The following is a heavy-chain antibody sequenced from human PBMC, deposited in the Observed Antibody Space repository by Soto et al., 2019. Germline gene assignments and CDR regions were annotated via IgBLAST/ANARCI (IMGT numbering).Heavy chain of an antibody. V-gene: IGHV3-48*02. CDR2: ISSSSSTI. CDR3: ARVVGGVGMVKGDPSPYYDGMDV. J-gene: IGHJ6*04. CDR1: GFTFSSYS. Sequence: GESLKISCAASGFTFSSYSMNWVRQAPGKGLEWVSYISSSSSTIYYADSVKGRFTISRDNAKNSLYLQMKRLRDEDTAVYYCARVVGGVGMVKGDPSPYYDGMDVWGKGTTVTVSS. D-gene: IGHD1-26*01.